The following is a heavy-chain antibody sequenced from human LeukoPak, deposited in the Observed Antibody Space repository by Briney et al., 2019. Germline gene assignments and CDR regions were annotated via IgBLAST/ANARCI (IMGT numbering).Heavy chain of an antibody. CDR1: GGSISSGSYY. J-gene: IGHJ4*02. V-gene: IGHV4-61*02. CDR2: IYTSGST. Sequence: SQTLSLTCTVSGGSISSGSYYWSWIRQPAGKGLEWIGRIYTSGSTNYNPSLKSRVTISVDTSKNQFSLKLSSVTAADTAVYYCARGYCSSTSCYWRYWGQGTQVTVSS. CDR3: ARGYCSSTSCYWRY. D-gene: IGHD2-2*01.